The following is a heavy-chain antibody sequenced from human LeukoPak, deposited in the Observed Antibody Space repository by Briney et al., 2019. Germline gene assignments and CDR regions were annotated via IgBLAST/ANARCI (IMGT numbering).Heavy chain of an antibody. V-gene: IGHV4-34*01. CDR2: INHSGST. D-gene: IGHD1-26*01. J-gene: IGHJ3*02. CDR1: GGSFSGYY. CDR3: ATRNSGSYSI. Sequence: PSETLSLTCAVYGGSFSGYYWSWIRQPPGKGLEWIGEINHSGSTNYNPSLKSRVTISVDTSENQFSLKLSSVTAADTAVYYCATRNSGSYSIWGQGTMVTVSS.